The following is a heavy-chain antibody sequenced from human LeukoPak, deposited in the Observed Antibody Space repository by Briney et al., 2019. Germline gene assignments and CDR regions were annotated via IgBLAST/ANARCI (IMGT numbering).Heavy chain of an antibody. Sequence: GGSLRLSCAASGFTFSSYGMHWVRQAPGKGLEWVAVISYDGSNKYYADSVKGRFTISRDNSKNTLYLQMNSLRAEDTAVYYCAKAGVDSGSYFDYWGQGTLVTASS. CDR3: AKAGVDSGSYFDY. D-gene: IGHD1-26*01. J-gene: IGHJ4*02. CDR1: GFTFSSYG. CDR2: ISYDGSNK. V-gene: IGHV3-30*18.